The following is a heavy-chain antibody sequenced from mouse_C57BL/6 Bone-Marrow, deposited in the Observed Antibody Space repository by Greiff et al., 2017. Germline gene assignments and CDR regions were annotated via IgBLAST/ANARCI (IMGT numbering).Heavy chain of an antibody. D-gene: IGHD2-5*01. CDR3: ARPAYYSNYYAMDY. V-gene: IGHV5-17*01. CDR2: ISSGSSTI. CDR1: GFTFSDYG. J-gene: IGHJ4*01. Sequence: DVKLVESGGGLVKPGGSLKLSCAASGFTFSDYGMHWVRQAPEKGLEWVAYISSGSSTIYYADTVKGRFTISRDNAKNTLFLQMTSLRSEDTAMYYCARPAYYSNYYAMDYWGQGTSVTVSS.